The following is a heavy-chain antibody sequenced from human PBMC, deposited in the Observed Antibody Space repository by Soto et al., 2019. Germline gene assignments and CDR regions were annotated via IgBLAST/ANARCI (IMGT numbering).Heavy chain of an antibody. CDR1: GRSMSGYY. V-gene: IGHV4-4*07. Sequence: PSETLSLTCTVSGRSMSGYYWSWIRQPAGERLEWIGRIYTSGTTDFNPSLKGRVTMSVDTSKNQFSLKLTSVTAADTALYYCAREDYYDTGYYVVWGQGTLVTVYS. D-gene: IGHD3-9*01. J-gene: IGHJ4*02. CDR3: AREDYYDTGYYVV. CDR2: IYTSGTT.